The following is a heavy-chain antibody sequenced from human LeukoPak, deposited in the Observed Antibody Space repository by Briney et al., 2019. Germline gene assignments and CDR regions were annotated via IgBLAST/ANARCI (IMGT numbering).Heavy chain of an antibody. J-gene: IGHJ6*03. CDR3: ARVRQLLGYYYYYMDV. V-gene: IGHV4-59*01. Sequence: PSETLSLTCTVSGGSISSYYWSWIRQPPGKGLEWIGYIYYSGSTNHNPSLKSRVSISVDTSKNQFSLKLSSVSAADTAVYYCARVRQLLGYYYYYMDVWGKGTTVTVSS. D-gene: IGHD6-6*01. CDR2: IYYSGST. CDR1: GGSISSYY.